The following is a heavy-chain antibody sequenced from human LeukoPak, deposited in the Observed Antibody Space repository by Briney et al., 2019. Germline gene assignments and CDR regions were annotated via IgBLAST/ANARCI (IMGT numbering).Heavy chain of an antibody. Sequence: SETLSLTCAVYGGSFSGYYWSWIRQPPGKGLEWIGEINHSGSTNYNPSLKSRVTISVDTSKNQFSLKLSSVTAADTAVYYCARLWFGKYYFDYWGQGTLVTVSS. CDR2: INHSGST. CDR1: GGSFSGYY. V-gene: IGHV4-34*01. D-gene: IGHD3-10*01. CDR3: ARLWFGKYYFDY. J-gene: IGHJ4*02.